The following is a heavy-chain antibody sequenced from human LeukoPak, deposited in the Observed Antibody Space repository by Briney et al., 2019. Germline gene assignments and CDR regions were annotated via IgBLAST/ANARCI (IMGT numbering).Heavy chain of an antibody. J-gene: IGHJ4*02. CDR1: GYTFTGYY. D-gene: IGHD1-26*01. V-gene: IGHV1-2*02. Sequence: ASVKVSCKASGYTFTGYYMHWVRQAPGQGLEWMGWVNPNSGGTYYTQKFQGRVTMTRDTSISTAYMELSRLRSDDTAVYYCARDSGSYPYYFDYWGQGTLVTVSS. CDR2: VNPNSGGT. CDR3: ARDSGSYPYYFDY.